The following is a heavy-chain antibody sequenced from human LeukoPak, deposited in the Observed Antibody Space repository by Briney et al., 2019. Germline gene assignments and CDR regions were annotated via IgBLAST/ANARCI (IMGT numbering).Heavy chain of an antibody. CDR3: ARKPLDSPDLRVTSNY. CDR1: GGTLSSYA. V-gene: IGHV1-69*13. CDR2: IIPIFGTA. J-gene: IGHJ4*02. Sequence: GASVKVSCKASGGTLSSYAISWVRQAPGQGLGWMGGIIPIFGTANYAQKFQGRVTITADESTSTAYMELSSLRSEDTAVYYCARKPLDSPDLRVTSNYWGQGPLVTVSS. D-gene: IGHD2-21*02.